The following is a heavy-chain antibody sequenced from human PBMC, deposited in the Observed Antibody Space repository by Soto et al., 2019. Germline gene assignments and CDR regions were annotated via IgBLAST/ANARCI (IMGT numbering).Heavy chain of an antibody. V-gene: IGHV3-21*01. Sequence: EVQLVESGGGLVKPGGSLRLSCAASGFIFSTYSMNWVRQAPGKGLEWVSSISTDSYYKYYADSVKGRFTISRDNARNSLYLQMNSLRGEDTAIYYCARFETVGVAPFENGGQGILVIVFS. CDR1: GFIFSTYS. CDR2: ISTDSYYK. J-gene: IGHJ4*02. D-gene: IGHD1-26*01. CDR3: ARFETVGVAPFEN.